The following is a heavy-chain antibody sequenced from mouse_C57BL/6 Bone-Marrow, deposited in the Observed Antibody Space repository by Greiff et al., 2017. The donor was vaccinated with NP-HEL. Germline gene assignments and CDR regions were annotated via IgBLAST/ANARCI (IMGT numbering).Heavy chain of an antibody. CDR2: IPPNSGRT. Sequence: VQLQQPGAELVKPGASVKLSCKASGYTFTSYWMHWVKQRPGQGLEWIGMIPPNSGRTNYNEKFKSKATLTVDKSSSTAYMQLSSLTSEDAAVYYCARERLDAWFAYWGQGTLVTVSA. J-gene: IGHJ3*01. D-gene: IGHD2-13*01. CDR3: ARERLDAWFAY. CDR1: GYTFTSYW. V-gene: IGHV1-64*01.